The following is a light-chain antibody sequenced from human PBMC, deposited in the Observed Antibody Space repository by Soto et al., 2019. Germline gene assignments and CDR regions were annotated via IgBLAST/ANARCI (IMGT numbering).Light chain of an antibody. V-gene: IGKV3-15*01. CDR1: QSVNSN. CDR3: QHYDNWPYT. J-gene: IGKJ2*01. CDR2: GAS. Sequence: EIVMTQSPDTLYVSPGERATLFGRAGQSVNSNLAWYQQKVGQAPRLLIYGASTMATGIQARFSGSGSGTEFTLTISSLRSEYFAVYYCQHYDNWPYTFGQGTKLEIK.